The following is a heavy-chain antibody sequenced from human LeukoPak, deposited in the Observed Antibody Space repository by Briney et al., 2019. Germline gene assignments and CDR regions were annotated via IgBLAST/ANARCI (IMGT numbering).Heavy chain of an antibody. Sequence: GRSLRLSCAASGFTFDDYAMHWVRQAPGKGLEWVSGISWNSGSIGYADSEKGRFTISRDNAKNSLYLQMNSLRAENTALYYCAKDIGLSGSYPSFDYWGQGTLVTVSS. CDR2: ISWNSGSI. J-gene: IGHJ4*02. V-gene: IGHV3-9*01. D-gene: IGHD1-26*01. CDR3: AKDIGLSGSYPSFDY. CDR1: GFTFDDYA.